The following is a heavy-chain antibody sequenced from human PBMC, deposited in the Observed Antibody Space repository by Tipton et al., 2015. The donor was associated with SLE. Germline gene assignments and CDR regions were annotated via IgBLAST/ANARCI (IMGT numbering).Heavy chain of an antibody. CDR2: IYYSGST. D-gene: IGHD1-26*01. CDR1: GASIRSQY. V-gene: IGHV4-59*11. Sequence: TLSLTCSVSGASIRSQYWGWIRQPPGKGLEWIGYIYYSGSTNYNPSLKSRVTISVDTSKNQFSLKLSSVTAADTAVYYCAREIGGGSNDYWGQGTLVTVSS. J-gene: IGHJ4*02. CDR3: AREIGGGSNDY.